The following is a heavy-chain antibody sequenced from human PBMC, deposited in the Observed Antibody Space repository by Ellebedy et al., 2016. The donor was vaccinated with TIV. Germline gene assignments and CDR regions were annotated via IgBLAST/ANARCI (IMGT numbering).Heavy chain of an antibody. CDR3: ARDLKAMVTMTY. CDR2: ISPYDENT. D-gene: IGHD5-18*01. CDR1: GYTFTTYA. Sequence: AASVKVSCKTSGYTFTTYAITWVRQAPGQGLEWMGRISPYDENTNYAQEFQGRVTMTTDTSTNTADMELSSLRSDDTAVYYCARDLKAMVTMTYWGQGTLVTVSS. J-gene: IGHJ4*02. V-gene: IGHV1-18*01.